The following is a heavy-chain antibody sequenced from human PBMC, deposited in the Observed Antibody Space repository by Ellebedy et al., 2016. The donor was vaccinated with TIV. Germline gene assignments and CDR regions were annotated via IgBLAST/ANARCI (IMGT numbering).Heavy chain of an antibody. CDR2: ISYDGSNK. V-gene: IGHV3-30-3*01. D-gene: IGHD6-19*01. J-gene: IGHJ6*02. CDR1: GFTFSSYA. CDR3: ARDKVRPVASRGYYGMDV. Sequence: GESLKISCAASGFTFSSYAMHWVRQAPGKGLEWVAVISYDGSNKYYADSVKGRFTISRDNSKNTLYLQMNSLRAEDTAVYYCARDKVRPVASRGYYGMDVWGQGTTVTVSS.